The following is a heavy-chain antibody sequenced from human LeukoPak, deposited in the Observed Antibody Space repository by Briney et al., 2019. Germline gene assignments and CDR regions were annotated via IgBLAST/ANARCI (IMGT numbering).Heavy chain of an antibody. J-gene: IGHJ4*02. D-gene: IGHD6-6*01. V-gene: IGHV4-34*01. CDR3: ARATGSDGSSALLN. CDR2: INHSGST. Sequence: PSETLSLTCAVYGGSFSGYYWSWIRQPPGKGLEWIGEINHSGSTNYNPSLKSRVTISVDTSKNQFSLKLSSVTAADTAVYYCARATGSDGSSALLNWGQGTLVTVSS. CDR1: GGSFSGYY.